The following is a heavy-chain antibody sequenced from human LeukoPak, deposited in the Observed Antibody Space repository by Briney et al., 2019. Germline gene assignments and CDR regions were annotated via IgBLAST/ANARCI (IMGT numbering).Heavy chain of an antibody. CDR1: GFTFSDYY. CDR3: ARDRAYYTVTGWFDP. Sequence: GGSLRLSCAASGFTFSDYYMSWIRQAPGKGLEWVSYIIRSGSTIYYADSVKGRFTISRDNAKNSLYLQMNSLRAKDTAVYYCARDRAYYTVTGWFDPWGQGTLVTVSS. V-gene: IGHV3-11*04. D-gene: IGHD3-10*01. CDR2: IIRSGSTI. J-gene: IGHJ5*02.